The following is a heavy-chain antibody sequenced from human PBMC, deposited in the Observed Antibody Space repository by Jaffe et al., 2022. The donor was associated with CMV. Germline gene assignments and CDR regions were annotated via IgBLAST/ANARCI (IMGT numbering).Heavy chain of an antibody. CDR3: ARVTGLQKTYYYDSSGYYWRVAFDI. CDR1: GGSFSGYY. J-gene: IGHJ3*02. V-gene: IGHV4-34*01. CDR2: INHSGST. D-gene: IGHD3-22*01. Sequence: QVQLQQWGAGLLKPSETLSLTCAVYGGSFSGYYWSWIRQPPGKGLEWIGEINHSGSTNYNPSLKSRVTISVDTSKNQFSLKLSSVTAADTAVYYCARVTGLQKTYYYDSSGYYWRVAFDIWGQGTMVTVSS.